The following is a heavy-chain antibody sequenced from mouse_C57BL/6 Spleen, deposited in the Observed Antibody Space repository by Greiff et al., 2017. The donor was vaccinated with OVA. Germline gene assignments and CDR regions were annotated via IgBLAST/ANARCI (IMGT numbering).Heavy chain of an antibody. CDR2: INPSSGYT. J-gene: IGHJ3*01. D-gene: IGHD2-3*01. V-gene: IGHV1-7*01. CDR3: ARDFDGYSFAY. Sequence: VQGVESGAELAKPGASVKLSCKASGYTFTSYWMHWVKQRPGQGLEWIGYINPSSGYTKYNQKFKDKATLTADKSSSTAYMQLSSLTYEDSAVYYCARDFDGYSFAYWGQGTLVTVSA. CDR1: GYTFTSYW.